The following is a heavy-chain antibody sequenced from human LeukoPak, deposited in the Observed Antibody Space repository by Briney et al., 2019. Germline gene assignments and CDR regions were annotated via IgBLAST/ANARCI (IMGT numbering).Heavy chain of an antibody. CDR3: ARDDASSSFTY. D-gene: IGHD3-16*01. J-gene: IGHJ4*02. CDR1: GFRFRDYW. V-gene: IGHV3-7*01. CDR2: IKPDGSQR. Sequence: GGSLRLSCAASGFRFRDYWMDWLRQAPGMGLEWVASIKPDGSQRDYVDSVKGRFTISRDNAQNSLYLQMNSLRVGDTAVYYCARDDASSSFTYWGQGALVTVSS.